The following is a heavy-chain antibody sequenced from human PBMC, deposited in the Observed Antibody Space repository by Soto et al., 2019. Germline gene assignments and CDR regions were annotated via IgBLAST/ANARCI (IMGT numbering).Heavy chain of an antibody. D-gene: IGHD1-26*01. J-gene: IGHJ4*02. CDR3: ARGGPGAPFDY. CDR1: GYTFSSYG. CDR2: ISANNGNT. V-gene: IGHV1-18*01. Sequence: QVQLVQSGAEVKKPGASVKVSCKASGYTFSSYGISWVRQAPGQGLEWMGWISANNGNTNYAQKVQGRVTMTTDTSPSTADMELRSLRSDDTAMYYCARGGPGAPFDYWGQGTPVTVSS.